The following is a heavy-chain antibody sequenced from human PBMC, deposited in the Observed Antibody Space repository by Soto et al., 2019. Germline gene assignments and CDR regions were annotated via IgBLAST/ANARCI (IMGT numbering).Heavy chain of an antibody. V-gene: IGHV3-53*01. CDR3: ASEYSSSSRPSYYYYGMDV. J-gene: IGHJ6*02. Sequence: PGGSLRLSCAASGFTVSSNYMSWVRQAPGKGLEWVSVIYSGGSTYYADSVKGRFTISGDNSKNTLYLQMNSLRAEDTAVYYCASEYSSSSRPSYYYYGMDVWGQGTTVTVSS. CDR1: GFTVSSNY. CDR2: IYSGGST. D-gene: IGHD6-6*01.